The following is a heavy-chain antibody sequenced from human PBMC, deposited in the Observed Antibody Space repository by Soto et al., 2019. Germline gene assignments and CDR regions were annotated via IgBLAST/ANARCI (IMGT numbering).Heavy chain of an antibody. CDR3: ARDRGHYGGNSFFGY. D-gene: IGHD4-17*01. CDR1: GFTFSSYS. J-gene: IGHJ4*02. V-gene: IGHV3-48*02. Sequence: EVQLVESGGGLVQPGGSLRLSCAASGFTFSSYSMNWVRQAPGKGLEWVSYISSSSSNIYYADSVKGRFTISRDNAKNSLYVQMNSLRDEDTAVYYCARDRGHYGGNSFFGYWGQGNLVTVSS. CDR2: ISSSSSNI.